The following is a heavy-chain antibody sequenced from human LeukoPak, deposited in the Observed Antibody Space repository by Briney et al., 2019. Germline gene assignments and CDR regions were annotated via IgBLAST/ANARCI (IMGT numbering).Heavy chain of an antibody. CDR3: ARARSYGSGTIDY. CDR2: IFYTGST. CDR1: GGSISSYY. J-gene: IGHJ4*02. Sequence: PSETLSLTCTVSGGSISSYYWSWIRQPPGKGLDWIGYIFYTGSTNYNPSLKSRVTISLDTSKNQFSLKLRSVTAADTAVYYCARARSYGSGTIDYWGQGTLVTVSS. V-gene: IGHV4-59*12. D-gene: IGHD3-10*01.